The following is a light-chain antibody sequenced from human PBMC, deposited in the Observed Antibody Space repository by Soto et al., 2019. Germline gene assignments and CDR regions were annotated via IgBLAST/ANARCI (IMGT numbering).Light chain of an antibody. CDR1: SSDVGSYNL. Sequence: QSALTQPASVSGSPGQSITISCTGTSSDVGSYNLVSWYQQHPGKAPKLMIYEGSKRPSGVSNRFSGSKSGNTASLTISGRQAEDEADYYCGSYAGYYVFGTGTKVTVL. CDR2: EGS. CDR3: GSYAGYYV. J-gene: IGLJ1*01. V-gene: IGLV2-23*01.